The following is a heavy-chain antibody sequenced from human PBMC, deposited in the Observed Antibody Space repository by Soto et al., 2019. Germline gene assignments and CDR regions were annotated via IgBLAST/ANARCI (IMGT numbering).Heavy chain of an antibody. V-gene: IGHV1-69*02. Sequence: QVQLVQSGAEVKKPGSSVKVSCKASGGTFSSYPISWVRQAPGQGLEWMGRIIPILDITDYAQRFQGRVTITADKSTSTAYMELSSLSPDDTAVYYCARPTSTGTTSGYYFAYWGQGTLVNVSS. D-gene: IGHD1-7*01. CDR1: GGTFSSYP. CDR2: IIPILDIT. CDR3: ARPTSTGTTSGYYFAY. J-gene: IGHJ4*02.